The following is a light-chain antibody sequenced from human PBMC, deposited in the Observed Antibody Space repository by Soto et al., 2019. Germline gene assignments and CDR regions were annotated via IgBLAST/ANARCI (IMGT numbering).Light chain of an antibody. CDR2: GVS. CDR1: SSDVGDYNY. J-gene: IGLJ2*01. CDR3: RSYTSTNTLV. V-gene: IGLV2-14*01. Sequence: QSALTHPASVSGSPGQSITISCTGTSSDVGDYNYVSWYQQHPGKAPKLIIYGVSNRPSGISNRFSGSKPGNTASLTISGLQAEDEADYSCRSYTSTNTLVFGGGTKVTVL.